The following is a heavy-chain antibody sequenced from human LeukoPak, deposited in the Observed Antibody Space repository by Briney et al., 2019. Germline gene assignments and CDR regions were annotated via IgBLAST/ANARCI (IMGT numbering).Heavy chain of an antibody. V-gene: IGHV3-23*01. CDR1: GLIFSSYA. Sequence: GGSLRLSCSASGLIFSSYAMTWVRQAPGKGLEWGSGISGSGGITYYADSVKGRFTITRANSKNPLYLHMNSRRAEDTAISCPAKATERTLVAATGVHVWGRGTTVTVSS. CDR3: AKATERTLVAATGVHV. J-gene: IGHJ6*04. D-gene: IGHD5-12*01. CDR2: ISGSGGIT.